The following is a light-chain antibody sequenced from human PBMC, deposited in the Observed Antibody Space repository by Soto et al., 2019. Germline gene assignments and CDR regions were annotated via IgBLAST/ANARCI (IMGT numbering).Light chain of an antibody. CDR1: SSNIGGYNS. J-gene: IGLJ1*01. Sequence: QSALTQPPSASASPGQSITISCTGSSSNIGGYNSVAWYQHNPGNAPKLMIYDVSNRPSVVYRRFSCSKSANAASLSISGLQADDEDDYCCSSDTSSSARVFGTGTKLTVL. CDR3: SSDTSSSARV. CDR2: DVS. V-gene: IGLV2-14*01.